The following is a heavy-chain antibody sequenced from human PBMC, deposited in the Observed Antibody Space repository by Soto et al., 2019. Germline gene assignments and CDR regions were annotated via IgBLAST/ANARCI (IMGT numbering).Heavy chain of an antibody. CDR1: GFTFSNAR. D-gene: IGHD5-12*01. CDR3: TTAHPRGPDY. V-gene: IGHV3-15*01. CDR2: IRSETDGGTI. J-gene: IGHJ4*02. Sequence: EVQLVESGGGLVKPGESLRLSCAASGFTFSNARMNWVRQAPGKGLEWVGHIRSETDGGTIVYPAPVKGRFIISRDDSRITLYLQMNSLRTEDTAVYYCTTAHPRGPDYWGQGTLVTVSS.